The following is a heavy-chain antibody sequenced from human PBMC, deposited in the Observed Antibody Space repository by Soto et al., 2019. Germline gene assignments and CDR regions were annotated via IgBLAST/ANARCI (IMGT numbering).Heavy chain of an antibody. CDR3: ARSNWPNYYDSSGYHLRRGAFDY. CDR1: GGTFSSYA. J-gene: IGHJ4*02. D-gene: IGHD3-22*01. V-gene: IGHV1-69*13. Sequence: SVKVSCKASGGTFSSYAISWVRQAPGQGLERMGGIIPIFGTANYAQKFQGRVTITADESTSTAYMELSSLRSEDTAVYYCARSNWPNYYDSSGYHLRRGAFDYSGQRTLVTGSS. CDR2: IIPIFGTA.